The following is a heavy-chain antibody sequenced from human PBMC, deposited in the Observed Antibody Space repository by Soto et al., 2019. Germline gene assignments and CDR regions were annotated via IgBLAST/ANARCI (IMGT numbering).Heavy chain of an antibody. J-gene: IGHJ4*02. Sequence: QLQLQESGSGLVKPSQTLSLTCAVSGVSISSGGYSWSWIRQPPGKGLEWIGYIYHSGSTYYNPPLKRRVTISVDRSQNQFSLQLSSVTAADTAVYYCARGQVVAAQHWGQGTLVTVSS. CDR2: IYHSGST. D-gene: IGHD2-15*01. V-gene: IGHV4-30-2*01. CDR1: GVSISSGGYS. CDR3: ARGQVVAAQH.